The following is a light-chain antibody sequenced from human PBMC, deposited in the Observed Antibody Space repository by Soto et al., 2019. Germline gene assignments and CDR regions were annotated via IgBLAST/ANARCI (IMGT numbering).Light chain of an antibody. CDR2: GAS. CDR1: LRISTY. V-gene: IGKV1-39*01. Sequence: DIQVIQSPSSLSASVGDRVTITCRASLRISTYLNWYQHKPGKAPKLLIYGASSLPSGVPSRFSGSGSVTDFTLTISSLHPEDSATYYCQQSHSTPLTFGGGTNLEI. CDR3: QQSHSTPLT. J-gene: IGKJ4*01.